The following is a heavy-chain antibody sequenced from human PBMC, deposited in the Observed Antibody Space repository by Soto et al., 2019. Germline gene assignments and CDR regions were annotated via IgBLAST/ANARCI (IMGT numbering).Heavy chain of an antibody. CDR2: TYYRSKWYN. Sequence: SQTLSLTCAISGDSVSSNSAAWSWIRQSPSRGLEWLGRTYYRSKWYNDYAVSVKSRITINPDTSKNQFSLQLNSVTPEDTAVYYCARDTYSSGRYYYYYYGMDVWGQGTTVTVSS. CDR3: ARDTYSSGRYYYYYYGMDV. CDR1: GDSVSSNSAA. V-gene: IGHV6-1*01. J-gene: IGHJ6*02. D-gene: IGHD6-19*01.